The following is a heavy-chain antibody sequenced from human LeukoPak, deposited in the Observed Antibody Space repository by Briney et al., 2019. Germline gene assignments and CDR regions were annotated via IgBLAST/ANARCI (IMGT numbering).Heavy chain of an antibody. CDR2: IYYSGST. D-gene: IGHD2-15*01. J-gene: IGHJ4*02. CDR1: GGSISSSSYY. CDR3: ARRWRAIDY. V-gene: IGHV4-39*01. Sequence: SETLSLTCTVSGGSISSSSYYWGWIRQPPGKGLEWIGSIYYSGSTYYNPSLKSRVTISVDTSKNQFSLKLSSVTAADTAVYYCARRWRAIDYWGQGILVTVSS.